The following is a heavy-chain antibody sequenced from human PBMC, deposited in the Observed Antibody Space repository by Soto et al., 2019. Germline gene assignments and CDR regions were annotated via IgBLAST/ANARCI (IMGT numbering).Heavy chain of an antibody. CDR1: GFTFSSSW. CDR3: ARDTSSGCDY. Sequence: EVQLVESGGGLVQPGGSLRLSCAASGFTFSSSWMRWVRHAPGKGLEWVANIKQDGREKYYVDSVKGRFTISRDNAKNSLYLQMNSLRVEDTAVYYCARDTSSGCDYWGQGTLVTVSS. CDR2: IKQDGREK. J-gene: IGHJ4*02. D-gene: IGHD6-19*01. V-gene: IGHV3-7*04.